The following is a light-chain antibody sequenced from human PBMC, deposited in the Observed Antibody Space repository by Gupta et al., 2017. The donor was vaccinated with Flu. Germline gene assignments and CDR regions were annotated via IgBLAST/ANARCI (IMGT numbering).Light chain of an antibody. V-gene: IGLV1-51*01. CDR2: DSH. CDR3: GTWDNSLSAMV. Sequence: SSSNIGINYVSWYQQLPGAAPKLLILDSHKRPSGIPDRFSGSKSGTSATLGITGLQTGDEADYYCGTWDNSLSAMVFGGGTKLTVL. CDR1: SSNIGINY. J-gene: IGLJ3*02.